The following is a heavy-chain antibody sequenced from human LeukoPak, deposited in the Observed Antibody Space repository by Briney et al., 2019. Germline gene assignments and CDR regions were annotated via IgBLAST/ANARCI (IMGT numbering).Heavy chain of an antibody. D-gene: IGHD3-22*01. Sequence: PSETLSLTCTVSGGSISSGDYYWSWIRQPPGKGLEWIGYIYYSGSTYYNPSLKSRVTISVDTSKNQFSLKLSSVTAADTAVYYCARGTQYYYDSSGPFFDYWGQGTLVTVSS. CDR1: GGSISSGDYY. CDR3: ARGTQYYYDSSGPFFDY. J-gene: IGHJ4*02. CDR2: IYYSGST. V-gene: IGHV4-30-4*01.